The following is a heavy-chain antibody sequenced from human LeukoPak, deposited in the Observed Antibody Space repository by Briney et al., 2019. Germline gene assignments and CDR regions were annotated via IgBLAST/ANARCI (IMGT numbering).Heavy chain of an antibody. J-gene: IGHJ4*02. CDR1: GVSFGGFA. CDR2: ISGGGGST. V-gene: IGHV3-23*01. D-gene: IGHD2-8*02. Sequence: GGSLRLSCAASGVSFGGFAMTWVRQAPGKGLEWVSTISGGGGSTYYAESVKGRFTISRDNSKNTLYLQMSRLRAEDTAVYYCGKDTDGVDYWGPGTLVTVSS. CDR3: GKDTDGVDY.